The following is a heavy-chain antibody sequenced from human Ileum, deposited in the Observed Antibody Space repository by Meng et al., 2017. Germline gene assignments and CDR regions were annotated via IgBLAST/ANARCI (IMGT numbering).Heavy chain of an antibody. CDR1: GGSISSYY. D-gene: IGHD1-1*01. CDR3: ARDSSDNWGRFDY. CDR2: VYYSGTT. Sequence: SETLSLTCTVSGGSISSYYWGWIRQPPGKGLEWIGSVYYSGTTYYNPSLSRVTISVDTSKDQFSLNLRSVTAADTAVYYCARDSSDNWGRFDYWGQGTLVTVSS. J-gene: IGHJ4*02. V-gene: IGHV4-39*07.